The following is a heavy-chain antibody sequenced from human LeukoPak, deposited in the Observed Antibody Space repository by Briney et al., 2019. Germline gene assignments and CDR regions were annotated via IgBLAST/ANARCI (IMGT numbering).Heavy chain of an antibody. J-gene: IGHJ3*02. CDR3: ARVEYNDAFDI. D-gene: IGHD1-1*01. V-gene: IGHV4-59*10. CDR2: IYTSGST. CDR1: GGSFSGYY. Sequence: PSETLSLTCAVYGGSFSGYYWSWIRQPAGKGLEWIGRIYTSGSTNYNPSLKSRVTMSVDTSKNQFSLKLSSVTAADTAVYYCARVEYNDAFDIWGQGTMVTVSS.